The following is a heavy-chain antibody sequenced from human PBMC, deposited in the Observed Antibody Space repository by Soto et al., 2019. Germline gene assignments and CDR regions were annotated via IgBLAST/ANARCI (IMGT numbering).Heavy chain of an antibody. V-gene: IGHV1-18*01. CDR2: ISASDGST. CDR1: GYAFSFG. CDR3: ATYYFGSGSYYRFDN. Sequence: QVYLVQSGGEVKKPGASVRVSCKASGYAFSFGFSWVRQAPGQGLEWMGWISASDGSTNSAPKFRGRISMTTDTSTNTAYLDLLSLTSDDTAVYFCATYYFGSGSYYRFDNWGQGTLVTVSS. D-gene: IGHD3-10*01. J-gene: IGHJ4*02.